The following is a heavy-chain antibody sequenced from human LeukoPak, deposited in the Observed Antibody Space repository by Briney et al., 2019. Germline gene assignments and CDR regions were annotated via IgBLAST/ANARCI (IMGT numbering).Heavy chain of an antibody. CDR1: GGSISSYY. J-gene: IGHJ5*02. Sequence: PSETLSLTCTASGGSISSYYWSWIRQPPGKGLEWIGYIYYSGSTNYNPSLKSRVTISVDTSKNQFSLKLSSVTAADTAVYYCARQWFGELPGPWFDPWGQGTLVTVSS. V-gene: IGHV4-59*08. D-gene: IGHD3-10*01. CDR2: IYYSGST. CDR3: ARQWFGELPGPWFDP.